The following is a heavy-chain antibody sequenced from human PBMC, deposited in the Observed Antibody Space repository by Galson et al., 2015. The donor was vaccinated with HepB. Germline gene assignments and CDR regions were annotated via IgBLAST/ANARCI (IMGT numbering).Heavy chain of an antibody. CDR1: GYTFTGFY. V-gene: IGHV1-3*01. CDR2: INAGNGNT. D-gene: IGHD5-12*01. CDR3: ARDYSGYDPLDAFDI. Sequence: SVKVSCKASGYTFTGFYIHWVRQAPGQRLEWMGWINAGNGNTKYSQKFQGRVTITRDTSASTAYMELSSLRSEDTAVYYCARDYSGYDPLDAFDIWGQGTMVTVSS. J-gene: IGHJ3*02.